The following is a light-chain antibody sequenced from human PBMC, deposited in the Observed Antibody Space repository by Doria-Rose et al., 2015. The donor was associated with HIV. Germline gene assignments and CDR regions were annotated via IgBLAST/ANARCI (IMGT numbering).Light chain of an antibody. CDR3: HQYGTSWT. J-gene: IGKJ1*01. V-gene: IGKV3-20*01. Sequence: TQSPGTLSLSPGEGATLSCRASQSLSSTYLAWYQQRPGQAPSLLIYDGSTRATGIPDRFSASGSGTDFTLTINRLEPEDFALYYCHQYGTSWTFGQGTKVEI. CDR2: DGS. CDR1: QSLSSTY.